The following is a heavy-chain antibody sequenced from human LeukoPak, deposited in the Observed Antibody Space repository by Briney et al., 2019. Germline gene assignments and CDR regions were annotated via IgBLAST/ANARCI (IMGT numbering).Heavy chain of an antibody. D-gene: IGHD6-13*01. J-gene: IGHJ6*03. CDR2: IYHSGST. CDR1: GYSISSGYY. CDR3: ASRPSYSSSWYHYYYYYMDV. Sequence: SETLSLTCTVSGYSISSGYYWGWIRQPPGKGLEWIGSIYHSGSTYYNPSLESRVTISVDTSKNQFSLKLSSVTAADTAVYYCASRPSYSSSWYHYYYYYMDVWGKGTTVTVSS. V-gene: IGHV4-38-2*02.